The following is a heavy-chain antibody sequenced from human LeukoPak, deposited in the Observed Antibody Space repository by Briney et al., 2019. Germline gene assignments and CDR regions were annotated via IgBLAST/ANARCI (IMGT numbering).Heavy chain of an antibody. CDR2: INHSGTT. CDR1: GGPFNGYY. CDR3: ARGGSYPTRNDY. J-gene: IGHJ4*02. V-gene: IGHV4-34*01. D-gene: IGHD1-26*01. Sequence: SETLSLTCTIYGGPFNGYYWSWIRQPPGKGLEWIGEINHSGTTNYNPSLKSRVTISVDTSKNQFSLKLCSMTAADTAVYYCARGGSYPTRNDYWGQGTLVTVSS.